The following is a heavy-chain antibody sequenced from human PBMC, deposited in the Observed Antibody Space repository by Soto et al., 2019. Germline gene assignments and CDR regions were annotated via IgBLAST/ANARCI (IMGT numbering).Heavy chain of an antibody. Sequence: QVQLVQSGAEVKKPGASVKVSCKASGYTFTSYGISWVRQAPGQGLEWMGWISAYNGNTNYAQKLQGRVTMTTDTSTSTAYMELRSVRSDDTAVYCCARVNIAAAGTPHYSYCAYSGQGTLVTVSS. J-gene: IGHJ4*02. CDR2: ISAYNGNT. D-gene: IGHD6-13*01. CDR3: ARVNIAAAGTPHYSYCAY. CDR1: GYTFTSYG. V-gene: IGHV1-18*01.